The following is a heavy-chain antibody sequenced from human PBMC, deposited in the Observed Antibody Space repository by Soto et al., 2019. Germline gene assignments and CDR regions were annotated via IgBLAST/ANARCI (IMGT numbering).Heavy chain of an antibody. D-gene: IGHD2-15*01. CDR3: AKYIAATDAGIVRHFDY. CDR2: ISGGGGTI. Sequence: GGSLRLSCAASGFTFSSYAMRWVRQAPGKGLEWVSTISGGGGTIYYADSVKGRFTISRDNSKNTLYLQMNSLRAADTAVYYCAKYIAATDAGIVRHFDYWGQGTLVTVSS. V-gene: IGHV3-23*01. J-gene: IGHJ4*02. CDR1: GFTFSSYA.